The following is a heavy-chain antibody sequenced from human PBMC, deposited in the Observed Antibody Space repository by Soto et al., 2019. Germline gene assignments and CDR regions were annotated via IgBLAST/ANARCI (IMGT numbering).Heavy chain of an antibody. V-gene: IGHV6-1*01. CDR3: ARELVAAGIWYYYYGMDV. J-gene: IGHJ6*02. D-gene: IGHD6-13*01. CDR1: GDSVSSNSAA. Sequence: SQTLSLTCAISGDSVSSNSAAWNWIRQSPSRGLEWLGRTYYRSKWYNDYAVSVKSRITINPDTSKNQFSLQLNSVTPEDTAVYYCARELVAAGIWYYYYGMDVWGQGTTVTVSS. CDR2: TYYRSKWYN.